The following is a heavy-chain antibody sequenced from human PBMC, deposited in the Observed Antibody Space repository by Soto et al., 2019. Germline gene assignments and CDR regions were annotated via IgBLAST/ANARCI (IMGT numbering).Heavy chain of an antibody. CDR2: INHSGST. D-gene: IGHD6-6*01. V-gene: IGHV4-34*01. Sequence: SETLSLTCAVYGGSISGYYWSWIRQPPGKGLEWIGEINHSGSTNYNPSLKSRVTISVDTSKNQFSLKLSSVTAADTAVYYCARGPDIAARYNWFDPWGQGTLVTVSS. CDR1: GGSISGYY. CDR3: ARGPDIAARYNWFDP. J-gene: IGHJ5*02.